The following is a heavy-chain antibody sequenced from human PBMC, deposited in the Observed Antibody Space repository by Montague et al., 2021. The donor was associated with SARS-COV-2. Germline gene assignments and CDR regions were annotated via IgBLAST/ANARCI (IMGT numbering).Heavy chain of an antibody. Sequence: SETLSLTCAVYGGSFSVSGYYWSWIRQSPGKGLEWIGSIHHSGSTNNNPSLKSRVTMSVDTSKNQFSLKLSSVTAADTAVYYCARGARQGYGFRLGSFDYWGQGTLVTVSS. D-gene: IGHD3-10*01. CDR2: IHHSGST. CDR3: ARGARQGYGFRLGSFDY. J-gene: IGHJ4*02. V-gene: IGHV4-34*01. CDR1: GGSFSVSGYY.